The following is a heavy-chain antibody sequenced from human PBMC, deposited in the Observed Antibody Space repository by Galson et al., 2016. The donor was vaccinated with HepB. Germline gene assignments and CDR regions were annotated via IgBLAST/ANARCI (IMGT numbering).Heavy chain of an antibody. J-gene: IGHJ4*02. V-gene: IGHV4-39*01. D-gene: IGHD2-21*02. CDR1: GDPVY. Sequence: ATLSLTCAVSGDPVYWAWFRQPPGQGLEWIGNIYYNGDTYCNPSLRSRVTISIDMSKSQFSLKLTSVTAAETAVYYCARVGGGDWKLDNWGQGTLVAVSS. CDR3: ARVGGGDWKLDN. CDR2: IYYNGDT.